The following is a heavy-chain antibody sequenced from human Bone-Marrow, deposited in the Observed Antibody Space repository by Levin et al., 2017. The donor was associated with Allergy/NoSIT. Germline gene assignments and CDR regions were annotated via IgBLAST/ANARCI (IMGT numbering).Heavy chain of an antibody. J-gene: IGHJ4*02. CDR3: ARDSSGNDY. V-gene: IGHV3-7*04. CDR1: GFTFSGYW. Sequence: GGSLRLSCVVSGFTFSGYWMSWVRQAPGKGLEWVANINLDGTEQYYVDSVKGRFTISRDNAKNSLYLQMNSLRDDDTAVYYCARDSSGNDYWGQGTLVTVSS. CDR2: INLDGTEQ. D-gene: IGHD6-25*01.